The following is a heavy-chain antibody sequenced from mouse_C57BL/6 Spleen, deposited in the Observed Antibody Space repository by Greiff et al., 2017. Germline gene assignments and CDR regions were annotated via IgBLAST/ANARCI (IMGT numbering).Heavy chain of an antibody. Sequence: VQLQQSGAELVKPGASVKISCKASGYAFSSYWMNWVKQRPGKGLEWIGQIYPGDGDTNYNGKFKGKATLTADKSSSTAYMQLSSLTSKDSTVYFCARSGGGNYLDYWGQGTTLTVSS. CDR3: ARSGGGNYLDY. CDR1: GYAFSSYW. J-gene: IGHJ2*01. CDR2: IYPGDGDT. V-gene: IGHV1-80*01.